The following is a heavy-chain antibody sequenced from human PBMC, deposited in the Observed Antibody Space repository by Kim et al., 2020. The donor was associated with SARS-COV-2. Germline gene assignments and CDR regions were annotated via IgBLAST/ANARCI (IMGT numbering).Heavy chain of an antibody. V-gene: IGHV7-4-1*04. CDR3: AREGVSGGLDL. CDR2: NP. D-gene: IGHD6-19*01. J-gene: IGHJ5*02. Sequence: NPAYAQDFTGRFVFSLDTSVKMAYLQISSLKAEDTAVYYCAREGVSGGLDLWGQGTLVTVSS.